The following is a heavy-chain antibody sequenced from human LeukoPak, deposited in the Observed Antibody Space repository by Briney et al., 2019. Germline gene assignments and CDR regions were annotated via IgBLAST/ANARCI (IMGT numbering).Heavy chain of an antibody. D-gene: IGHD3-22*01. Sequence: SVKVSCKASGGTFSSYAISWVRQAPGQGLEWMGGIIPIFGTVNYAQKFQGRVTITTDESTSTAYMELSSLRSEDTAVYYCARAGYYDSSGYSILYYYYYMDVWGKGTTVTVSS. CDR1: GGTFSSYA. CDR2: IIPIFGTV. CDR3: ARAGYYDSSGYSILYYYYYMDV. V-gene: IGHV1-69*05. J-gene: IGHJ6*03.